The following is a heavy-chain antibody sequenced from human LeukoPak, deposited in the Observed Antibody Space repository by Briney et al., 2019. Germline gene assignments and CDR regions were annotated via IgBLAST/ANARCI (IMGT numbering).Heavy chain of an antibody. CDR2: INPNSGGT. J-gene: IGHJ3*02. D-gene: IGHD6-13*01. CDR1: GGTFSSYA. V-gene: IGHV1-2*02. Sequence: GASVKVSCKASGGTFSSYAISWVRQAPGQGLEWMGWINPNSGGTNYAQKFQGRVTMTRDTSISTAYMELSRLRSDDTAVYYCARGEQQLGDAFDIWGQGTMVTVSS. CDR3: ARGEQQLGDAFDI.